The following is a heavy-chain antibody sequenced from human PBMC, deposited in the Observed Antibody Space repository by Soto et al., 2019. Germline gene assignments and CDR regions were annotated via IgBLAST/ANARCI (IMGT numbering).Heavy chain of an antibody. V-gene: IGHV4-4*07. D-gene: IGHD1-26*01. J-gene: IGHJ3*02. Sequence: QVQLQESGPGLVEPSETLSLTCNVSGDSISNYYWTWIRQSAGKGLEWIGRMSATGGAAYNPSHKSRLTLSRDTSKNELSLSLKFVTAADTAVYFWTRDQSGTPDIWGQGTMVTVS. CDR2: MSATGGA. CDR1: GDSISNYY. CDR3: TRDQSGTPDI.